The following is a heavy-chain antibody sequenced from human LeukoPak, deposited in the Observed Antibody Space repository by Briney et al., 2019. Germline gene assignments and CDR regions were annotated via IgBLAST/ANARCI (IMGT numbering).Heavy chain of an antibody. Sequence: SQTLSLTCAISGDSVSSNSAAWNWIRQSPSRGLEWLGRTYYRSKWYNDYAVSVKSRITINPDTSKNQFSLQLNSVTPEDTAVYYCARDKRGDFWGGYPSYYMDVWGKGTTVTVSS. D-gene: IGHD3-3*01. V-gene: IGHV6-1*01. CDR1: GDSVSSNSAA. CDR3: ARDKRGDFWGGYPSYYMDV. J-gene: IGHJ6*03. CDR2: TYYRSKWYN.